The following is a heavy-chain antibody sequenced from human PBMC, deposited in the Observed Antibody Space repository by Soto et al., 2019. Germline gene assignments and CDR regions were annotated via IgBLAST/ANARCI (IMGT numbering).Heavy chain of an antibody. CDR1: GFTLSSYT. CDR2: ISSDGSNK. CDR3: VKAVFSGYYYVPFDY. Sequence: SGFTLSSYTMYWVRQAPGKGLEWVATISSDGSNKDYADSVKGRFTISRDNSKNTLYLQMSSLRTEDTAVYYCVKAVFSGYYYVPFDYWGQGTLVTVSS. V-gene: IGHV3-30-3*02. J-gene: IGHJ4*02. D-gene: IGHD3-22*01.